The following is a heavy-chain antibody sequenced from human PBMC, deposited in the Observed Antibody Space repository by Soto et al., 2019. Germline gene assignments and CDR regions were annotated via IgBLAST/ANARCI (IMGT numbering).Heavy chain of an antibody. J-gene: IGHJ6*02. Sequence: GASLKISCHGPGYSFTTHWITWVRQTPGKGLEWMGRIDPSNSYINYSPSFQGHVTISADKSISTAYLQWSSLKASDTAMYYCARQGRGGIVSRLSSITMDVWGQGTTVTVSS. CDR3: ARQGRGGIVSRLSSITMDV. CDR2: IDPSNSYI. D-gene: IGHD2-15*01. V-gene: IGHV5-10-1*01. CDR1: GYSFTTHW.